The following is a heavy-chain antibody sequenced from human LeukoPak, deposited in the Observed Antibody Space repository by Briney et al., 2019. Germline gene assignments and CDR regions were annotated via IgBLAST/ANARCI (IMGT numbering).Heavy chain of an antibody. Sequence: GGSLRLSCAASGFTFSSYAMSWVRQAPGKGLEWVSAISGSGGRIYYGASVKGRFTISRDNSKNTLNLQMNSLRAEDTAVYYCAKGTMARGFDYWGQGTLVTVSS. V-gene: IGHV3-23*01. CDR3: AKGTMARGFDY. CDR1: GFTFSSYA. J-gene: IGHJ4*02. CDR2: ISGSGGRI. D-gene: IGHD3-10*01.